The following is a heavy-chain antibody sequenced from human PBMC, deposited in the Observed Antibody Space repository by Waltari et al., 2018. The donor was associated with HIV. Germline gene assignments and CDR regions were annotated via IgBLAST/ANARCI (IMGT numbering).Heavy chain of an antibody. CDR2: ISWDGRNI. CDR3: AKGLPITF. CDR1: GFWFDAYT. Sequence: EVQLEEAGGARLEPGGPLRISLAASGFWFDAYTRHWVRQAPGKGLEWVSLISWDGRNIQYADSVKGRFTVSRDNSKNSLALQMNSLRTEDTALYYCAKGLPITFWGQGTTVTVSS. D-gene: IGHD5-18*01. V-gene: IGHV3-43*01. J-gene: IGHJ6*02.